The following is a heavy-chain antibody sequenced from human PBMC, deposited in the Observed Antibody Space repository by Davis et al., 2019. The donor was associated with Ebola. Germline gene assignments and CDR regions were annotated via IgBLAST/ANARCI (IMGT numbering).Heavy chain of an antibody. D-gene: IGHD2-8*02. CDR1: GYSFTTYW. J-gene: IGHJ3*02. CDR3: ASLRRTITGMDDAFDI. V-gene: IGHV5-51*01. CDR2: IYPGDSDV. Sequence: GESLKISCQGSGYSFTTYWIGWVRQMPGKGLEWMGIIYPGDSDVRYSPSFQGQVTISADKSISTAYLQWSSLKASDTAMYYCASLRRTITGMDDAFDIWGQGTIVTVSS.